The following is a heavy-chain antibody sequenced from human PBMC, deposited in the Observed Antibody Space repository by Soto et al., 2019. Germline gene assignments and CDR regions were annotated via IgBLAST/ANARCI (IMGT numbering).Heavy chain of an antibody. CDR3: AKTLLSTSWYGLHDY. Sequence: PGGSLRLSCAASEFTFSSYAMSWVRQAPGKGLEWVSTISGSGGRTYYADSAKGRFTISRDNSRNTLHLQMNSLRVEDTALYYCAKTLLSTSWYGLHDYVSQGTLVTVSS. J-gene: IGHJ4*02. CDR1: EFTFSSYA. D-gene: IGHD6-13*01. CDR2: ISGSGGRT. V-gene: IGHV3-23*01.